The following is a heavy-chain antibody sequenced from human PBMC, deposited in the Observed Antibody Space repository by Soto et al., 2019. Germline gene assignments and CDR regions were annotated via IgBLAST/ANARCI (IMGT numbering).Heavy chain of an antibody. Sequence: EASVKVSCKASGGTFSSYAISWVRQAPGQGLEWMGGIIPIFGTANYAQKFQGRVTITADESTSTAYMELSRLRSDDTAVYYCARGTGSSWFDPWGQGTLVTVSS. D-gene: IGHD3-10*01. V-gene: IGHV1-69*13. CDR2: IIPIFGTA. CDR1: GGTFSSYA. CDR3: ARGTGSSWFDP. J-gene: IGHJ5*02.